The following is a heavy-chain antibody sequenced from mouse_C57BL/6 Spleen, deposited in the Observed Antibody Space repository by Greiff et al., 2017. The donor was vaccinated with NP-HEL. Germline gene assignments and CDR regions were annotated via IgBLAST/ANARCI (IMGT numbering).Heavy chain of an antibody. V-gene: IGHV10-1*01. Sequence: DAGGGLVQPKGSLKLSCAASGFSFNTYAMNWVRQAPGKGLEWVARIRSKSNNYATYYADSVKDRFTISRDDSESMLYLQMNNLKTEDTAMYYCVRQGDYYGSFAYWGQGTLVTVSA. CDR2: IRSKSNNYAT. J-gene: IGHJ3*01. D-gene: IGHD1-1*01. CDR1: GFSFNTYA. CDR3: VRQGDYYGSFAY.